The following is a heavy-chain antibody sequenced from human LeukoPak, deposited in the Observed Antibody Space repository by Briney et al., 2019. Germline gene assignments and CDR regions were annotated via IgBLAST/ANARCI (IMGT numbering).Heavy chain of an antibody. Sequence: SETLPLTCAVYGGSFSGYYWSWIRQPPGKGLEWIGEINHSGSTNYNPSLKSRVTISVDTSKNQFSLKLSSVTAADTAVYYCARAAENGDYYFDYWGQGTLVTVSS. CDR3: ARAAENGDYYFDY. V-gene: IGHV4-34*01. J-gene: IGHJ4*02. CDR2: INHSGST. D-gene: IGHD4-17*01. CDR1: GGSFSGYY.